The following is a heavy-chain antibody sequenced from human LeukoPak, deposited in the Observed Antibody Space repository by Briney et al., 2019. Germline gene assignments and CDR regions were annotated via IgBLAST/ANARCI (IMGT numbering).Heavy chain of an antibody. Sequence: GGSLRLSCAASGFTFSSYWMSWVRQAPGKGLEWVANIKQDGSEKYYVDSVKGRFTISRDNAKNSLYLQMNSLRAEDTAVYYCARDLGDSSGYYYPWQFDPWGQGTLVTVSS. CDR2: IKQDGSEK. CDR3: ARDLGDSSGYYYPWQFDP. CDR1: GFTFSSYW. D-gene: IGHD3-22*01. V-gene: IGHV3-7*01. J-gene: IGHJ5*02.